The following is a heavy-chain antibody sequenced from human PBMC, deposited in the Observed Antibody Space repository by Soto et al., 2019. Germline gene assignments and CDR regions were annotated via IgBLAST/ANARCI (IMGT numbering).Heavy chain of an antibody. CDR3: AREFTPATVTTYAFDI. D-gene: IGHD4-17*01. V-gene: IGHV3-53*04. J-gene: IGHJ3*02. CDR2: IYSGGST. CDR1: GFTVSSNY. Sequence: EVQLVESGGGLVQPGGSLRLSCAASGFTVSSNYMSWVRQAPGKGLEWVSVIYSGGSTYYADSVKGRFTISRHNSKNTLYLRMNSLRAEDTAVYYCAREFTPATVTTYAFDIWGQGTMVTVSS.